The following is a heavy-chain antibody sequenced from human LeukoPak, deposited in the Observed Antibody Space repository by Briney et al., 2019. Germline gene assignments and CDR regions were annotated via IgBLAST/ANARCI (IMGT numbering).Heavy chain of an antibody. Sequence: CPDDSNTIYGPSFQGQVTISADKSINTAYLEWSSLKASDTAIYYCARQGAAGKYYYYYMDVWGKGTTVTVSS. V-gene: IGHV5-51*01. J-gene: IGHJ6*03. D-gene: IGHD6-13*01. CDR2: CPDDSNT. CDR3: ARQGAAGKYYYYYMDV.